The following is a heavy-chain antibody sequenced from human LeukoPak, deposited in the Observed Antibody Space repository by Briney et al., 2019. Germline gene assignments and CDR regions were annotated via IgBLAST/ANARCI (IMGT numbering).Heavy chain of an antibody. CDR1: GGSISSSSYY. V-gene: IGHV4-39*07. CDR2: IYYSGNT. Sequence: SETLSLTCTVSGGSISSSSYYWGWIRQPPGKGLEWIGSIYYSGNTNYNPSLKSRVTISVDKSKNQFSLKVNSVTAADTAVYYCASRIAWKLDYWGQGTLVTVSS. J-gene: IGHJ4*02. D-gene: IGHD2-21*01. CDR3: ASRIAWKLDY.